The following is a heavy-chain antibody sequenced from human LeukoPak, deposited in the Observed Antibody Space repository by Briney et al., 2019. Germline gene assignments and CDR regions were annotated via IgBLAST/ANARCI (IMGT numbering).Heavy chain of an antibody. Sequence: GGSLRLSCAASGFSFSSYWMHWVRQVPGKGLVWVARIQYDGSTTNYADSVTGRFTISRDNAKKTLYVQMNSLRAEDTAVYYCARALVAGVTLNALDIWGQGTMVTVSS. J-gene: IGHJ3*02. CDR2: IQYDGSTT. CDR3: ARALVAGVTLNALDI. CDR1: GFSFSSYW. V-gene: IGHV3-74*01. D-gene: IGHD2-15*01.